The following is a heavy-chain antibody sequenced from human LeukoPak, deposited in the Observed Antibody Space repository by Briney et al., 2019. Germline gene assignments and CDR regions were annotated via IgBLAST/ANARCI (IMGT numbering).Heavy chain of an antibody. Sequence: ASVRVSCKASGYTFTSYGISWVRQAPGQGLEWMGWISAYNGNTNYAQKLQGRVTMTTDTSTSTAYMELRSVRSDDTAVYYCARVLPYYYDSSGYSDYWGQGTLVTVSS. CDR2: ISAYNGNT. D-gene: IGHD3-22*01. CDR3: ARVLPYYYDSSGYSDY. V-gene: IGHV1-18*01. CDR1: GYTFTSYG. J-gene: IGHJ4*02.